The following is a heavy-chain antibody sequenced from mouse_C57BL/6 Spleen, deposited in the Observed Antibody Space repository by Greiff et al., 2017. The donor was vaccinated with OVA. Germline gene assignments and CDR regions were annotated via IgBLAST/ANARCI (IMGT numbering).Heavy chain of an antibody. Sequence: EVKLQESGPELVKPGASVKIPCKASGYTFTGYNMDWVKQSHGKSLEWIGDINPNNGGTIYNQKFKGKATLTVDKSSSTAYMELRSLTSEDTAVYYCAREGVPGTSYAMDYWGQGTSVTVSS. D-gene: IGHD4-1*01. CDR3: AREGVPGTSYAMDY. V-gene: IGHV1-18*01. J-gene: IGHJ4*01. CDR2: INPNNGGT. CDR1: GYTFTGYN.